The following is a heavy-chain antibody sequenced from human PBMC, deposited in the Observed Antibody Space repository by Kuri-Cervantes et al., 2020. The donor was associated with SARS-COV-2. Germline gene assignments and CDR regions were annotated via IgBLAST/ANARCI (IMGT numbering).Heavy chain of an antibody. V-gene: IGHV4-59*01. CDR1: GGSISSYY. CDR2: IYYSGST. Sequence: GSLRLSCTVSGGSISSYYRSWIRQPPGKGLEWIGYIYYSGSTNYNPSLKSRVTIPVDTSKNQFYLKLSSVTAADTAVYYCARSRGIAAAGTNWFDPWGQGTLVTVSS. CDR3: ARSRGIAAAGTNWFDP. D-gene: IGHD6-13*01. J-gene: IGHJ5*02.